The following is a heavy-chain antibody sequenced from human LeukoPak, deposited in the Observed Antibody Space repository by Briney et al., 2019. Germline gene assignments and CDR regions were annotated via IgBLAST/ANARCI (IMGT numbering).Heavy chain of an antibody. D-gene: IGHD3-3*01. CDR2: ISSSSSTI. CDR3: ARDTRLNAFDI. J-gene: IGHJ3*02. Sequence: PGGSLRLSCAACGFTFSSYSMNWVRPAPGEGLEWVSYISSSSSTIYYPDSVKGRFTISRDNDKNSLYLQMNSLSAEDTAVYYCARDTRLNAFDIWGQGTMVTVSS. CDR1: GFTFSSYS. V-gene: IGHV3-48*04.